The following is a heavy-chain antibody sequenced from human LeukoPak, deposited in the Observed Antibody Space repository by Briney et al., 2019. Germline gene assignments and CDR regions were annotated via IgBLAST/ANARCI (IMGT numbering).Heavy chain of an antibody. CDR1: GFTFSSYG. Sequence: GGSLRLSCAASGFTFSSYGMHWVRQAPGKGLEWVAVIWYDGSNKYYADSVKGRFTISRDNSKNTLYLQMNSLRAEDTAVYYCARDSADYYDSSGYSNNWFDPWGRGTLLTVSS. J-gene: IGHJ5*02. V-gene: IGHV3-33*01. D-gene: IGHD3-22*01. CDR3: ARDSADYYDSSGYSNNWFDP. CDR2: IWYDGSNK.